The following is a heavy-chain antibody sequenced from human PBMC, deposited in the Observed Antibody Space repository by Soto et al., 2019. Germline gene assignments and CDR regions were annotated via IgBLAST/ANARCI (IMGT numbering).Heavy chain of an antibody. CDR1: GFTFSSYG. J-gene: IGHJ6*02. V-gene: IGHV3-33*01. CDR3: ASESYYGPGTLDV. D-gene: IGHD3-10*01. Sequence: GGSLRLSCAASGFTFSSYGMHWVRQAPGKGLEWVAVIWYDGSNKYYADSVKGRFTISRDNSKNTLYLQMNSLRAEDTAVYYCASESYYGPGTLDVWGQGTTVTVSS. CDR2: IWYDGSNK.